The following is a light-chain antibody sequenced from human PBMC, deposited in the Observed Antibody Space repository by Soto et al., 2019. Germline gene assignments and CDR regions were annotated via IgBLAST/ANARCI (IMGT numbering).Light chain of an antibody. Sequence: EIVFTQSPATLSLSPGERATLSCSASQSVSSYLAWYQQKPGQPPRLLIYDASNRATGIPARFSGSGSGTDFTLTISSLEPEDLAVYYCQQRSNWPSITFGQGTRLEIK. CDR1: QSVSSY. CDR2: DAS. V-gene: IGKV3-11*01. J-gene: IGKJ5*01. CDR3: QQRSNWPSIT.